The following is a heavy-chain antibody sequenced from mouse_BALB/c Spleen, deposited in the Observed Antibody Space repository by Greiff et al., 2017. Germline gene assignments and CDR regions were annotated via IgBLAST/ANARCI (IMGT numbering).Heavy chain of an antibody. J-gene: IGHJ3*01. CDR2: IDPENGNT. CDR1: GFNIKDYY. V-gene: IGHV14-1*02. CDR3: ARDYGNYGFAY. D-gene: IGHD2-1*01. Sequence: DVKLQESGAELVRPGALVKLSCKASGFNIKDYYMHWVKQRPEQGLEWIGWIDPENGNTIYDPKFQGKASITADTSSNTAYLQLSSLTSEDTAVYYCARDYGNYGFAYWGQGTLVTVSA.